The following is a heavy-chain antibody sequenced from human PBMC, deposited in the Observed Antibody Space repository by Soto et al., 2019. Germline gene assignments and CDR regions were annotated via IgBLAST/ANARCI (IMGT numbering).Heavy chain of an antibody. CDR3: AKDVSSRRWFAP. V-gene: IGHV4-4*07. Sequence: QVELQESGPGLVKPSETLSLTCAVSGASIRSYHWSWIRQPAGKGLEWVGRVRHTGDTNYNPSLKSRVTMTVDTSKNEISLKMTSVTAADTAVYFCAKDVSSRRWFAPWGLGVLVIVSS. CDR2: VRHTGDT. CDR1: GASIRSYH. J-gene: IGHJ5*02.